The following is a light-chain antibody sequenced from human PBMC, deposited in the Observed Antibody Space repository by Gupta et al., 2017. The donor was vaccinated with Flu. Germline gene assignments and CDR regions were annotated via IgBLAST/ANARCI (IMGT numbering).Light chain of an antibody. Sequence: SYELTQPPSVSVSPGQTASITCSGDKVVYKYACWYQQKPGQAPVLVIYQDSKRPSGTPERFSGSNSGNTATLTISGTQAMDEADYYFQAWDSSTVVFGGGTKLTVL. J-gene: IGLJ2*01. CDR1: KVVYKY. CDR2: QDS. CDR3: QAWDSSTVV. V-gene: IGLV3-1*01.